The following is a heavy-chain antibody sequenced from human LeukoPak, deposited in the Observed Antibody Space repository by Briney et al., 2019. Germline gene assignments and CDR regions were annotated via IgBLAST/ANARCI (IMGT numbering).Heavy chain of an antibody. V-gene: IGHV4-4*07. CDR2: IYSSGST. J-gene: IGHJ6*03. Sequence: SDTLSLTCSVFGGSTNIYYWSWIRQPAGQGLEWIGHIYSSGSTNYNPSLMSRVTISLDTSKNHFSLKLTSVPAADTAVYYFARSVLRFLEWLTPPTTENYMAVWGKGTTVTVP. CDR1: GGSTNIYY. D-gene: IGHD3-3*01. CDR3: ARSVLRFLEWLTPPTTENYMAV.